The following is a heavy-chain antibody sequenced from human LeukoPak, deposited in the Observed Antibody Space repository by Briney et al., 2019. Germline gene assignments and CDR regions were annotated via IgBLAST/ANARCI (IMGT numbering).Heavy chain of an antibody. J-gene: IGHJ4*02. CDR1: GGSFSTYY. D-gene: IGHD6-19*01. Sequence: SETLSLTCTVSGGSFSTYYWGWIRQPPGKGLEWIGSIYYSGSTYYNPSLKSRVTISVDTSKNQFSLKLSSVTAADTAVYYCASSSSGWYGGFDYWGQGTLVTVSS. CDR3: ASSSSGWYGGFDY. V-gene: IGHV4-39*07. CDR2: IYYSGST.